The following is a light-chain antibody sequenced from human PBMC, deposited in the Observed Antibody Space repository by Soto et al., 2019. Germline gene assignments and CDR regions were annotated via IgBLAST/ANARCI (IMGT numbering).Light chain of an antibody. Sequence: DVQVTQSPTSLSASVGDRVTITCRANQGISHDLAWFQWKPGKAPKSLVYDASSLQTGVPSRFSGTRSGTDFTLTISGLQPEDFATYYCQQYNSYPYTFGQGTKLEIK. J-gene: IGKJ2*01. CDR1: QGISHD. CDR3: QQYNSYPYT. V-gene: IGKV1-16*01. CDR2: DAS.